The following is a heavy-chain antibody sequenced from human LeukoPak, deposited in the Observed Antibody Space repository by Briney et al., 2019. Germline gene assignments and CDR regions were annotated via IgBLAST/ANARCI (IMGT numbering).Heavy chain of an antibody. D-gene: IGHD6-13*01. CDR2: IYYSGST. V-gene: IGHV4-39*01. Sequence: SETLSLTCTVSGGSISSSSYYWGWIRQPPGKGLEWIGSIYYSGSTYYNPSLKSRVTISVDTSKNQFSLKLSSVTAADTAVYYCATGIAAAGYYFDYWGQGTLVTVSS. J-gene: IGHJ4*02. CDR3: ATGIAAAGYYFDY. CDR1: GGSISSSSYY.